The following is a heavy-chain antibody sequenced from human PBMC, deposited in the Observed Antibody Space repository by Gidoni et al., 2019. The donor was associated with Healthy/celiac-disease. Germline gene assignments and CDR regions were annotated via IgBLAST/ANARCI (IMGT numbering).Heavy chain of an antibody. J-gene: IGHJ4*02. CDR3: AKRPRILRFLEWPYYYFDY. CDR1: GFPFSAYA. Sequence: EVQLLESGGGLVQPGVSLRLSCAASGFPFSAYAMDLVRQAPGKGLEWVSAISGSGGSTYYADSVKGRFTISRDNSKNTLYLQMNSLRAEDTAVYYCAKRPRILRFLEWPYYYFDYWGQGTLVTVSS. V-gene: IGHV3-23*01. CDR2: ISGSGGST. D-gene: IGHD3-3*01.